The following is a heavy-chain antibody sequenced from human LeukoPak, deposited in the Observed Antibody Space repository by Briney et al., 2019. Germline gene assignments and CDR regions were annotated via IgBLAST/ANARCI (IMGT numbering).Heavy chain of an antibody. Sequence: ASVTVSCKASGYILTAYYMHWVRQAPGQGLEWMGWINPNTGGTNYAQKFQGRVTMTWDTSISTAYMELRGLRSDDTAVFYCAREISITGTGFDPWGQGTLVTVSS. V-gene: IGHV1-2*02. CDR2: INPNTGGT. CDR3: AREISITGTGFDP. D-gene: IGHD1/OR15-1a*01. CDR1: GYILTAYY. J-gene: IGHJ5*02.